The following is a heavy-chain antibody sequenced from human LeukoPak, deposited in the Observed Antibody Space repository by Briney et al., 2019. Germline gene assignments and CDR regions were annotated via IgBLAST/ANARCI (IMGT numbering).Heavy chain of an antibody. V-gene: IGHV5-51*01. Sequence: AASLKISCKGSGYSFISYWIGCVRQLPAKGLVWLGMIYYSDSDTSYNPSLKGQVTISADTSINTASLQWSSVKASDTAMYYCARATVAGGKHAGPQNYWGQGTLVAVSS. D-gene: IGHD6-19*01. CDR1: GYSFISYW. CDR3: ARATVAGGKHAGPQNY. CDR2: IYYSDSDT. J-gene: IGHJ4*02.